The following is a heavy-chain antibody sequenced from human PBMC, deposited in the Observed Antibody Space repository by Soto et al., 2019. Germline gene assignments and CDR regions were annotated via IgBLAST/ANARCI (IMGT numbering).Heavy chain of an antibody. CDR2: ISQSGST. CDR1: GGSISSSNW. D-gene: IGHD2-2*01. J-gene: IGHJ6*02. CDR3: AKKVPAAIRVYYFYGLDV. V-gene: IGHV4-4*02. Sequence: PSETLSLTCAVSGGSISSSNWWSWVRQPPGKGLEWIGEISQSGSTNYNPSLKSRVTISVDKSKNQFSLKLTSVTAADTAVYYCAKKVPAAIRVYYFYGLDVWGQGTTVTVSS.